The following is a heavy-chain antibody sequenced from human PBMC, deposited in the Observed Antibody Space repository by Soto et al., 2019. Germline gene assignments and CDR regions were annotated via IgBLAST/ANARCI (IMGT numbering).Heavy chain of an antibody. CDR1: GGSISSGDYY. Sequence: SGTLSVTCTVAGGSISSGDYYWGWIRQPPGKGLEWIGYIYYSGSTSYNPSLKSRVTTSVDTSKNQFSLKLSSVTAAATAAYYCARVGSYYDIVADYYYYYDMGFWGKVTTGIVAS. CDR2: IYYSGST. CDR3: ARVGSYYDIVADYYYYYDMGF. D-gene: IGHD3-9*01. J-gene: IGHJ6*03. V-gene: IGHV4-30-4*01.